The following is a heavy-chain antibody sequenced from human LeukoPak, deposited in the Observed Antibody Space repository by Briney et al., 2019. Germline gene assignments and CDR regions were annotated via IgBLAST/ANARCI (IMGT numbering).Heavy chain of an antibody. CDR2: INPDNGDT. CDR1: GYTFARHD. D-gene: IGHD1-14*01. CDR3: TLYNH. J-gene: IGHJ4*02. V-gene: IGHV1-3*03. Sequence: ASVKVSCKTSGYTFARHDMHWVRQAPGQGLEWVGRINPDNGDTTYSKEFQGRVTITSDTSASTAYMEFRSLRSEDMGVYYCTLYNHWGQGTLVTVSS.